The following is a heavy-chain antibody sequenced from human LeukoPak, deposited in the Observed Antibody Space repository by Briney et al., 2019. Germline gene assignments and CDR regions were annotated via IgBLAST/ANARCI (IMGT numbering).Heavy chain of an antibody. J-gene: IGHJ6*03. CDR1: GFTFRGYG. CDR3: AKGMTTGPRLVYQYMDV. CDR2: LWYDGSNE. D-gene: IGHD4-17*01. V-gene: IGHV3-33*06. Sequence: GESLRLSCVASGFTFRGYGMHWVRQAPGKWLEWLSILWYDGSNEYYADSVKGRFTISRDNSKNTLYLQMNSLRAEDTAVYYCAKGMTTGPRLVYQYMDVWGKGTTVTVSS.